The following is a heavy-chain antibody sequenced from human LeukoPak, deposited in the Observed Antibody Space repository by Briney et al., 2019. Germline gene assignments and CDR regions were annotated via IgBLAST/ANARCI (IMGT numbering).Heavy chain of an antibody. D-gene: IGHD4-17*01. CDR2: IYYSGNS. J-gene: IGHJ4*02. CDR1: GGSFSGYY. Sequence: SETLSLTCAVYGGSFSGYYWSWIRQPPGKGLEWIGSIYYSGNSYYNSSLKSRLTISVDTSKNQFSLKLSSVTAADTAVYYCARLDYGDYYFDYWGQGTLVTVSS. V-gene: IGHV4-34*01. CDR3: ARLDYGDYYFDY.